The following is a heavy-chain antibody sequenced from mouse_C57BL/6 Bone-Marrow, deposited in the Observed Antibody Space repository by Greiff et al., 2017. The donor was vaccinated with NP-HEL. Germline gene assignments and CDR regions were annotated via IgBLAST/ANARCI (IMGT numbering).Heavy chain of an antibody. CDR2: INPGSGGT. J-gene: IGHJ1*03. CDR3: ARGGYWYCDV. V-gene: IGHV1-54*01. Sequence: VQLQQSGAELVRPGTSVKVSCKASGYAFTNYLIEWVKQRPGQGLEWIGVINPGSGGTNYNEKFKGKATLTADKSSSTAYMQLSSLTSEDSAVYFCARGGYWYCDVWGTGTTVTVSS. CDR1: GYAFTNYL.